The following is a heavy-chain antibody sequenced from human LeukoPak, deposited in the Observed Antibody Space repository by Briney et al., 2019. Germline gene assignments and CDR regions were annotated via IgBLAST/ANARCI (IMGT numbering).Heavy chain of an antibody. CDR2: IYTTRRT. D-gene: IGHD3-22*01. J-gene: IGHJ3*02. V-gene: IGHV4-59*10. Sequence: SETLSLTCAVYGGSFSGYYWSWIRQPPAKELDCIRRIYTTRRTNSSPSLTSRVTISVDTSKNQFSLKLSSVTAADTAVYFCARGPYSYDSSGAFDIWGQGTMVTVSS. CDR3: ARGPYSYDSSGAFDI. CDR1: GGSFSGYY.